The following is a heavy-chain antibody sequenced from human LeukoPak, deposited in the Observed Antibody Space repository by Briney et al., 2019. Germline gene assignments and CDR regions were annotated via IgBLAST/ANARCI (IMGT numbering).Heavy chain of an antibody. CDR3: ARGFEIRFDP. CDR2: VNPNSGGT. Sequence: EASVKVSCKASGYTFTGYYMHWVRQAPGQGLEWMGWVNPNSGGTNYAQKFQGRATMTRDTTISTADMELSGLRSDATAVYYCARGFEIRFDPWGQGTLVTVSS. CDR1: GYTFTGYY. J-gene: IGHJ5*02. V-gene: IGHV1-2*02. D-gene: IGHD3-9*01.